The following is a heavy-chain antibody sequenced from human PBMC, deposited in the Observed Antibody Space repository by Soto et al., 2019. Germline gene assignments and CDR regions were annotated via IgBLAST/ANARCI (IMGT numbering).Heavy chain of an antibody. J-gene: IGHJ4*02. CDR1: GGTFSSYP. CDR3: AKVDGYSGRSGWPDY. Sequence: QVQLVQSGAEVKTPGSSVKVSCKDSGGTFSSYPISWVLRAPGQGLEWMGGIVPIFRRTDYAQKCQGRVTITADESTSTAHMELSSLRSDDTAVYYCAKVDGYSGRSGWPDYWGQGTPVTVAP. V-gene: IGHV1-69*01. D-gene: IGHD6-19*01. CDR2: IVPIFRRT.